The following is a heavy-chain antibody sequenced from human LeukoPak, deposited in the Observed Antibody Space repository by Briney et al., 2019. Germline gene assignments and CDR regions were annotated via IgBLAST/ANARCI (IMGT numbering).Heavy chain of an antibody. CDR2: INPSGGST. Sequence: ASVKVSCEASGYTFTSYYMHWVRQAPGQGLEWMGIINPSGGSTSYAQKFQGRVTMTRDTSTSTVYMELSSLRSEDTAVYYCARDLDIAAAGTGGWFDPWGQGTLVTVSS. CDR1: GYTFTSYY. V-gene: IGHV1-46*01. D-gene: IGHD6-13*01. CDR3: ARDLDIAAAGTGGWFDP. J-gene: IGHJ5*02.